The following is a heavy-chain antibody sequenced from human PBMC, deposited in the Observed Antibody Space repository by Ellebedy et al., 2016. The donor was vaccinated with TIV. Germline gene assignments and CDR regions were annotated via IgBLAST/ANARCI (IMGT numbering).Heavy chain of an antibody. CDR2: IYPGDSDT. V-gene: IGHV5-51*01. CDR1: GYRFTSYW. Sequence: GESLKISCKGSGYRFTSYWIGWVRQMPGKGLEWMGIIYPGDSDTRYSPSFQGQVTISAGKSISTAYLQWSSLKASDTAMYYCARDMDTAMGPGAFDIWGQGTMVTVSS. D-gene: IGHD5-18*01. J-gene: IGHJ3*02. CDR3: ARDMDTAMGPGAFDI.